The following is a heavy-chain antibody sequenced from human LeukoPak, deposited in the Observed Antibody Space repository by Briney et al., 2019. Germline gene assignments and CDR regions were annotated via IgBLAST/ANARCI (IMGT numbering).Heavy chain of an antibody. V-gene: IGHV4-59*01. J-gene: IGHJ6*03. Sequence: SETLSLTCTVSGGSISSYYWSWIRQPPGKGLEWIGYIYYSGSTNYNPSLKSRVTISVDTSKNQFSLKLSSVTAADTAVYYCARYGGNYYYYYMDVWGKGTTVTVSS. D-gene: IGHD4-23*01. CDR3: ARYGGNYYYYYMDV. CDR1: GGSISSYY. CDR2: IYYSGST.